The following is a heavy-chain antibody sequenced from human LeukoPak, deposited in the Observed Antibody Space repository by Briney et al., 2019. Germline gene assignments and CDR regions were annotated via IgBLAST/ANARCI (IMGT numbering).Heavy chain of an antibody. J-gene: IGHJ6*02. Sequence: ASVKVSCKASGYTFTSYGISWVRQAPGQGLEWMGWISAYNGNTNYAQKLQGRVTMTTDTSTSTAYMGLRSLRSDDTAVYYCARDPHLGTYQLLVYYYYGMDVWGQGTTVTVSS. D-gene: IGHD2-2*01. CDR1: GYTFTSYG. CDR2: ISAYNGNT. V-gene: IGHV1-18*01. CDR3: ARDPHLGTYQLLVYYYYGMDV.